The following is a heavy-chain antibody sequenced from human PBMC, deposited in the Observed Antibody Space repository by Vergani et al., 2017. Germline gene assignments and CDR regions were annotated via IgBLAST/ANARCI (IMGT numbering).Heavy chain of an antibody. J-gene: IGHJ4*02. CDR2: IKNTGDST. D-gene: IGHD5-24*01. Sequence: EVQLLQSEGAVVQPGGSLRLSCVASGFTFSSHAMSWVRQGHGQGLEWVSSIKNTGDSTQYADSVKGRFTISRDNCKNTLYLQMNSLRVEDTAVYYCGRGSDNYNWGQGTLVTVSS. CDR3: GRGSDNYN. CDR1: GFTFSSHA. V-gene: IGHV3-23*01.